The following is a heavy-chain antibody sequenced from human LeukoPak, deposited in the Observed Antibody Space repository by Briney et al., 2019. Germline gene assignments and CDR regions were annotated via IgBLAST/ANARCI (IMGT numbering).Heavy chain of an antibody. CDR1: GGXISSYY. J-gene: IGHJ4*02. D-gene: IGHD1-7*01. V-gene: IGHV4-59*01. CDR3: ARGSRELYYFDY. Sequence: SETLSLTCTVSGGXISSYYWSWIRQPPGKGLEWIGDIYYSGSTKYNPSLKSRVTISVDASKTQFSLKLNSVTAADTAVYYCARGSRELYYFDYWGQGTLVTVSS. CDR2: IYYSGST.